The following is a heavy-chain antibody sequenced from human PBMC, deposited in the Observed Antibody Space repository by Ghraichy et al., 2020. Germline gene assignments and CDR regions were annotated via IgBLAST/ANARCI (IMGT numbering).Heavy chain of an antibody. CDR1: GFIFSSYA. V-gene: IGHV3-30*01. Sequence: LSLTCAASGFIFSSYAMHWVRQAPGKGLEWVAVISNDGSNKNYADSGKGRFTISRDNSKNTLYLQMNSLRADDTAVYYCARALWTSGWHWGYYWGQGTLVTVSS. D-gene: IGHD6-19*01. CDR2: ISNDGSNK. CDR3: ARALWTSGWHWGYY. J-gene: IGHJ4*02.